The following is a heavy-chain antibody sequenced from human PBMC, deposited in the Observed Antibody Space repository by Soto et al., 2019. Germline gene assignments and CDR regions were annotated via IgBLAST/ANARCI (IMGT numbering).Heavy chain of an antibody. CDR1: GFTFSSYV. D-gene: IGHD2-2*01. V-gene: IGHV3-30*18. CDR2: ISYDGSYK. Sequence: GGSLRLSCAASGFTFSSYVMHWVRQAPGKGLEWVAVISYDGSYKYYADSVKGRFTISRDNTKHTLYLQMSRMRVEETAVYYGAKDPDVYCSSTRCYPYHCLDLWGQGTTVTVSS. CDR3: AKDPDVYCSSTRCYPYHCLDL. J-gene: IGHJ6*02.